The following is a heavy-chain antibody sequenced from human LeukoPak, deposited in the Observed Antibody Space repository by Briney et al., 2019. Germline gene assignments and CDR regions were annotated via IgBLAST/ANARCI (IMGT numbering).Heavy chain of an antibody. CDR1: GGSISSYY. Sequence: SETLSLTCTVSGGSISSYYWSWIRQPPGKGLEWIGEINHSGSTNYNPSLKSRVTISVDTSKNQFSLKLSSVTAADTAVYYCARQGLFDYWGQGTLVTVSS. CDR2: INHSGST. CDR3: ARQGLFDY. D-gene: IGHD3-16*01. J-gene: IGHJ4*02. V-gene: IGHV4-34*01.